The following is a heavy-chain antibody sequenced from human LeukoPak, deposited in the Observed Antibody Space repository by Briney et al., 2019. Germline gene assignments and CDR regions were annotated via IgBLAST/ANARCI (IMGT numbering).Heavy chain of an antibody. Sequence: GGSPRLSCAASGFTFSSSAMSWVRQAPGKGLEWVSAISASGGSTYYADSVKGRFTISRDNSKNTLYLQLNSLRAEDTAVYYCAKALLGATRGIDYWGQGTLVTVSS. CDR2: ISASGGST. D-gene: IGHD1-26*01. J-gene: IGHJ4*02. CDR1: GFTFSSSA. V-gene: IGHV3-23*01. CDR3: AKALLGATRGIDY.